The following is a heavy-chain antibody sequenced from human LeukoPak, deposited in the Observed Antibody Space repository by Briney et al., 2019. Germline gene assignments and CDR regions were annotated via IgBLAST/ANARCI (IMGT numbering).Heavy chain of an antibody. Sequence: GGSLRLSCAASGFSFRVYEMHFVRQAPGKGLEWISDISSSGSTTYYADSVKGRFTISRDNAKRFLYLQMNSLRAEDTAVYYCTTRTVASNFDYWGQGTLVTVSS. V-gene: IGHV3-48*03. J-gene: IGHJ4*02. CDR3: TTRTVASNFDY. CDR1: GFSFRVYE. CDR2: ISSSGSTT. D-gene: IGHD6-19*01.